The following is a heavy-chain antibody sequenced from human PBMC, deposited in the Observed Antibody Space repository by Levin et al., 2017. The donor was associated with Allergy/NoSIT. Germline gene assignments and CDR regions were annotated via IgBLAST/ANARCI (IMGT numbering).Heavy chain of an antibody. Sequence: SQTLSLTCAVYGGSFSGYYWSWIRQPPGKGLEWIGEINHSGSTNYNPSLKSRVTISVDTSKNQFSLKLSSVTAADTAVYYCARGRSYYGSGSYDYWGQGTLVTVSS. V-gene: IGHV4-34*01. J-gene: IGHJ4*02. D-gene: IGHD3-10*01. CDR3: ARGRSYYGSGSYDY. CDR1: GGSFSGYY. CDR2: INHSGST.